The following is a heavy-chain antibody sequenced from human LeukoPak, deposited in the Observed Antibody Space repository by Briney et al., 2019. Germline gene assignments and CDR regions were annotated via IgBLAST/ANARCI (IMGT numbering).Heavy chain of an antibody. CDR2: MNPNSGNT. J-gene: IGHJ6*02. CDR1: GYTFTSYD. Sequence: VASVKVSCKASGYTFTSYDINWVRQATGQGLEWMGWMNPNSGNTGYAQKFQGRVTMTRNTSISTAYMELRSLRSEDTAVYYCARSDIVVVVAATDYGMGVWGQGTTVTVSS. CDR3: ARSDIVVVVAATDYGMGV. V-gene: IGHV1-8*01. D-gene: IGHD2-15*01.